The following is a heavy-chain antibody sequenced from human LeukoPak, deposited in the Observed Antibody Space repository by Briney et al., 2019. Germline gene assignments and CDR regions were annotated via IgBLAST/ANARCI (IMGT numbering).Heavy chain of an antibody. J-gene: IGHJ4*02. V-gene: IGHV3-30*02. CDR2: IRYDGSNK. D-gene: IGHD4-11*01. Sequence: PGGSLRLSCAASGFTFSSYGMHWVRQAPGKGLEWVAFIRYDGSNKYYADSVKGRFTISRDNSKNTLYLQMNSLRAEDTAVYYCARLSTVTTSFDYWGQGTLVTVSS. CDR3: ARLSTVTTSFDY. CDR1: GFTFSSYG.